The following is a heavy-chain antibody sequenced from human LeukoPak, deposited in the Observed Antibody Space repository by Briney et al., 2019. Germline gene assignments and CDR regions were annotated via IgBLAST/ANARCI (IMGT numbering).Heavy chain of an antibody. D-gene: IGHD2-21*01. V-gene: IGHV3-23*01. CDR2: IYENGGTT. CDR3: AKDFRIGYSAHFDY. CDR1: GFTFRSHA. J-gene: IGHJ4*02. Sequence: RGSLRLSCVGSGFTFRSHAMSWVRQAPEKGLEFVSGIYENGGTTYYADSVKGRFSISRDNSKNTLYLQMDSLRGEDTAVYYCAKDFRIGYSAHFDYWGQGALVTVSS.